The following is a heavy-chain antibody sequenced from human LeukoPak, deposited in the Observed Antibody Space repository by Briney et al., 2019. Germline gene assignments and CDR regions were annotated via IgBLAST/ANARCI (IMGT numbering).Heavy chain of an antibody. D-gene: IGHD3-22*01. V-gene: IGHV4-34*01. CDR2: INHSGST. Sequence: SETLSLTCAVYGGSFSGYYWSWIRQPPGKGLEWIGEINHSGSTNYNPSLKSRVTISVDTSKNQFSLKLSSVTAADTAVYYCARERVSGYYDSSGSNALDYWGQGTLVTVSS. CDR3: ARERVSGYYDSSGSNALDY. J-gene: IGHJ4*02. CDR1: GGSFSGYY.